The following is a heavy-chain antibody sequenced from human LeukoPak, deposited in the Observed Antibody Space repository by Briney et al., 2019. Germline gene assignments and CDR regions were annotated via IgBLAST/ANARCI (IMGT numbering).Heavy chain of an antibody. D-gene: IGHD3-10*01. J-gene: IGHJ6*03. CDR2: INSDGSNT. V-gene: IGHV3-74*01. CDR1: GFTFSNYW. CDR3: ARDSASGSGRGHMDV. Sequence: SGGSLRLSCAASGFTFSNYWMHWVRQAPGKGLVWVSRINSDGSNTNYADSVKGRFTISRDNAKNTLYLQMNSLRAEDTALYYCARDSASGSGRGHMDVWGKGTTVTVSS.